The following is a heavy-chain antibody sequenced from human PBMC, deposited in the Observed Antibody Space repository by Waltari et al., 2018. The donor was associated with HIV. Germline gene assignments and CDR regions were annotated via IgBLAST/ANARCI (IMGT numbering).Heavy chain of an antibody. D-gene: IGHD3-10*01. CDR2: ISSSSSYI. Sequence: EVQLVESGGGLVKPGGSLRLSCAASGFTFSSYSMNWVRQAPGKGLEWVSSISSSSSYIYYADSVKGRFTISRDNAKNSLYLQMNSLRAEDTAVYYCARDHLLLWFGEPDYWGQGTLVTVSS. CDR3: ARDHLLLWFGEPDY. J-gene: IGHJ4*02. V-gene: IGHV3-21*01. CDR1: GFTFSSYS.